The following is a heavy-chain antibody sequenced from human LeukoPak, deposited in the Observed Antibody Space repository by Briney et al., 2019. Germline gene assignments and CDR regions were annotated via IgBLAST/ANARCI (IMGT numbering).Heavy chain of an antibody. J-gene: IGHJ4*02. CDR2: IYYNRAT. V-gene: IGHV4-59*02. CDR1: GGSVSSHF. CDR3: ARFSSDCGETSCYLTY. D-gene: IGHD2-2*01. Sequence: SDTLSLTCTVSGGSVSSHFWSWIRQPPGKGLEMIGHIYYNRATTYNPSLRGRVTMSIDVSKNQFSLELTSVTTTDTAVYYCARFSSDCGETSCYLTYWGQGILVTVSS.